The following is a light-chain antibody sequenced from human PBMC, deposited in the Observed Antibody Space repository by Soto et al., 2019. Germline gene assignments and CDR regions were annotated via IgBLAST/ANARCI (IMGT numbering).Light chain of an antibody. V-gene: IGKV3-20*01. CDR3: QQSYSTPQT. CDR2: GAS. Sequence: EIVLTQSPGTLSLSQGERATLSCRASQSVSSSYLAWYQQKPGQAPRLLIYGASTRATGIPDRFSGSGSGTEFTLTISSLQPEDFATYYCQQSYSTPQTFGQGTKVDVK. J-gene: IGKJ1*01. CDR1: QSVSSSY.